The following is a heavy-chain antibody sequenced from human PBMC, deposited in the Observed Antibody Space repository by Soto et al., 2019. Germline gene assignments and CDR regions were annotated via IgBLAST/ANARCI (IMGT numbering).Heavy chain of an antibody. D-gene: IGHD2-2*01. J-gene: IGHJ6*02. CDR3: AGPATGYCSSTSCYYYYGMDV. CDR2: INTNTGNP. Sequence: ASVKVSCKASGYTFTSYAMNWVRQAPGQGLEWMGWINTNTGNPTYAQGFTGRFVFSLDTSVSTAYLQICSLKAEDTAVYYCAGPATGYCSSTSCYYYYGMDVWGQGTTVTVSS. V-gene: IGHV7-4-1*01. CDR1: GYTFTSYA.